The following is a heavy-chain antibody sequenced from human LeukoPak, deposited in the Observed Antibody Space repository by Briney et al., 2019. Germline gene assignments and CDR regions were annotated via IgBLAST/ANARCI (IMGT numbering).Heavy chain of an antibody. Sequence: PSETLSLTCTVSGGSISSYYWSWIRQPPGKGLEWIGYIYTSGSTNYNPSLKSRVAMSVDTSKNQFSLELSSVTAADTAVYYCAGRAQTTGWSFDYWGQGALVTVSS. J-gene: IGHJ4*02. CDR1: GGSISSYY. D-gene: IGHD6-19*01. V-gene: IGHV4-4*09. CDR2: IYTSGST. CDR3: AGRAQTTGWSFDY.